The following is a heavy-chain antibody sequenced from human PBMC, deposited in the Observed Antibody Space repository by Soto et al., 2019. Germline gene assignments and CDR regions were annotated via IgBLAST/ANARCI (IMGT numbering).Heavy chain of an antibody. CDR1: GCSISSGDYY. V-gene: IGHV4-30-4*02. CDR2: IYYSGST. J-gene: IGHJ4*02. Sequence: SEILSLTCTVSGCSISSGDYYWSWIRQPPGKGLEWIGYIYYSGSTYYNPSLKSRVTISVDTSKNQFSLKLSSVTAADTAVYYCARAGLGDGSDYWGQGTLVTVSS. CDR3: ARAGLGDGSDY. D-gene: IGHD1-26*01.